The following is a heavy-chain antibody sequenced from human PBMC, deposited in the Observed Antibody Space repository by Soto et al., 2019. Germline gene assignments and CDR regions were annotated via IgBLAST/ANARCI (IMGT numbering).Heavy chain of an antibody. CDR3: ARASDFWSGYFEY. J-gene: IGHJ4*02. V-gene: IGHV4-59*01. CDR2: IYYSGST. CDR1: GGSISSYY. Sequence: SETLSLTCTVSGGSISSYYWSWIRQPPGKGLEWIGYIYYSGSTNYNPSLKSRVTISVDTSKNQFSLKLSSVTAADTAVYYCARASDFWSGYFEYWGQGTLVTVSS. D-gene: IGHD3-3*01.